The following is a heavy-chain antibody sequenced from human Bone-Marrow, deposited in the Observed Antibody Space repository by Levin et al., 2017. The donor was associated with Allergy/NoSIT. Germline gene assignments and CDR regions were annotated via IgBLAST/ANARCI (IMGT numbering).Heavy chain of an antibody. CDR2: ISRAVDNI. J-gene: IGHJ1*01. D-gene: IGHD3-16*02. CDR1: GFTFSDSY. Sequence: GGSLRLSCVASGFTFSDSYMSWIRQAPGKGLECVAFISRAVDNIYYADSVEGRFTISRDNSKNSIYLHMNSLRAEDTAIYYCAASLGDRFRYFQHWGQGTLVTVSS. V-gene: IGHV3-11*01. CDR3: AASLGDRFRYFQH.